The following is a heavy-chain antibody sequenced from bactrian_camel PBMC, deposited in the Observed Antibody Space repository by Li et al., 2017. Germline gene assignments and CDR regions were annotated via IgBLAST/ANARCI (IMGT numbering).Heavy chain of an antibody. D-gene: IGHD7*01. CDR2: IYSGDGST. J-gene: IGHJ4*01. CDR1: GGQFDWHC. V-gene: IGHV3S63*01. Sequence: QVQLVESGGGSVQAGGSRRLSCAASGGQFDWHCMSWYRQAAGKEREGVARIYSGDGSTYYGDSVKDRFTISQDKAKNAVYLQMNNLQPEDTAIYVCVAVQGNECPQLSLSEYGIEGQGTQVTVS.